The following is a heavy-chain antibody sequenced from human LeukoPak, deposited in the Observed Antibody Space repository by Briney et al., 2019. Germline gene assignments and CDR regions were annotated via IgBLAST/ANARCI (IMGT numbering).Heavy chain of an antibody. CDR1: GFTFSNYA. D-gene: IGHD2-15*01. J-gene: IGHJ4*02. CDR2: ISSSGGST. CDR3: AKHEYCSGGSCFLDY. V-gene: IGHV3-23*01. Sequence: PGGSLRLSCAVSGFTFSNYAMNWVRQAPGKGLEWVSTISSSGGSTYYADSVKGRFTISRDNSKNTLYLQMNSLRAEDTAVYHCAKHEYCSGGSCFLDYWGQGTLVTVSS.